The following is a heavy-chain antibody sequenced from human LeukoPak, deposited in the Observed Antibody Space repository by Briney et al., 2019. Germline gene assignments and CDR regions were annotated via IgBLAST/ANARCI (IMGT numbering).Heavy chain of an antibody. CDR3: ARDLGRMIVVGHAFDI. CDR1: GYTFTGYY. V-gene: IGHV1-2*02. D-gene: IGHD3-22*01. Sequence: ASVKVSCKASGYTFTGYYMHWVRQAPGQGLEWMGWINPNSGGTNYAQKFQGRVTMTRDTSISTAYMELSRLRSDYTAVYYCARDLGRMIVVGHAFDIWGQGTMVTVSS. J-gene: IGHJ3*02. CDR2: INPNSGGT.